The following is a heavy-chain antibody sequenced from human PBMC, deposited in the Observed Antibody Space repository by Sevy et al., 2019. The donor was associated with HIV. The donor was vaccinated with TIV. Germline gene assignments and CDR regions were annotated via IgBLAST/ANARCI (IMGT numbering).Heavy chain of an antibody. CDR2: ISYSSGTI. D-gene: IGHD3-9*01. V-gene: IGHV3-48*01. CDR1: GFTFSSYS. CDR3: AREERGDTGYSSFDF. Sequence: GGSLRLSCAVSGFTFSSYSMNRVRQAPGKGLEWVSYISYSSGTIYYADSVKGRFTISRDNAKNSLYLQMNSLRAEDTALYYCAREERGDTGYSSFDFWGQGILVTVSS. J-gene: IGHJ4*02.